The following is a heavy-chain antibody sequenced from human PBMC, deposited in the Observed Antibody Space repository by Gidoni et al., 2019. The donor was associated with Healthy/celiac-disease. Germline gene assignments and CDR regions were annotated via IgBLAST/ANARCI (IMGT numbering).Heavy chain of an antibody. CDR3: ARNRGWVDY. Sequence: QVPLQASGPGLVKPSATLSLPCPVSGGSISSYYWSWIRQPPGKGLEWIGYIYYSGSTNYNPSLKSRVTISVDTSKNQFSLKLSSVTAADTAVYYCARNRGWVDYWGQGTLVTVSS. CDR1: GGSISSYY. V-gene: IGHV4-59*01. J-gene: IGHJ4*02. CDR2: IYYSGST. D-gene: IGHD6-19*01.